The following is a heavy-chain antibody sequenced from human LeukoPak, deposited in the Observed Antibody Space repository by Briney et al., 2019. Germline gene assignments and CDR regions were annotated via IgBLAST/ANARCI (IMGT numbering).Heavy chain of an antibody. CDR2: TYYKSKWYN. J-gene: IGHJ2*01. D-gene: IGHD2-15*01. CDR1: GDSVSSSSAT. Sequence: SQTLPLTCGISGDSVSSSSATWNWFRQSPSRGLEWLGRTYYKSKWYNDYAVSVKSRITISPDTSRNQFSLQLSSVTPDDTAVYYCARDPSGGFRWYFDLWGRGTLVTVSS. CDR3: ARDPSGGFRWYFDL. V-gene: IGHV6-1*01.